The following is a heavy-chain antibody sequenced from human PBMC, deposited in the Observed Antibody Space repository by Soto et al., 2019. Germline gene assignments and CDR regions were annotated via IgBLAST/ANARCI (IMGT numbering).Heavy chain of an antibody. J-gene: IGHJ4*02. CDR3: AKDAAYGGNPFDY. CDR2: TSYDGTNK. Sequence: GGSLRLSCAASGFTFSSYSMNWVRQAPGKGLEWVAVTSYDGTNKYSPDSVKGRFTISRDNSKNTMYLQMNSLRAEDTAVYYCAKDAAYGGNPFDYWGLGTLVTVS. D-gene: IGHD4-17*01. V-gene: IGHV3-30*18. CDR1: GFTFSSYS.